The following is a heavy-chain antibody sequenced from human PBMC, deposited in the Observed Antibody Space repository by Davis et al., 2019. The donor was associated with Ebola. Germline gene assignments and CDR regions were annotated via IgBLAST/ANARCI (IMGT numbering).Heavy chain of an antibody. Sequence: GESLKISCAASGFTVSSNYMSWVRQAPGKGLEWVSVIHSGGSTYYADSAKGRFTISRDNSKNTLYIQMNSLRTEDTAVYYCARGGYSGYDNYLDYWGQGTLVTVSS. V-gene: IGHV3-66*02. CDR1: GFTVSSNY. CDR3: ARGGYSGYDNYLDY. J-gene: IGHJ4*02. D-gene: IGHD5-12*01. CDR2: IHSGGST.